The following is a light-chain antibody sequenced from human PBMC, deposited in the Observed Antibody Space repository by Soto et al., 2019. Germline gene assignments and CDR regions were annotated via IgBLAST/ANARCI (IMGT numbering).Light chain of an antibody. CDR3: QQYNSYSPST. V-gene: IGKV1-5*01. J-gene: IGKJ1*01. CDR1: QSISSW. Sequence: DIQMTQSPSTLSASVGDRVTITCRASQSISSWLAWYQQKPGKAPNLLIYDVSNLESGVPSRFSGSGSGTEFTLTISSLQADDFATYYCQQYNSYSPSTFGQGTKVEIK. CDR2: DVS.